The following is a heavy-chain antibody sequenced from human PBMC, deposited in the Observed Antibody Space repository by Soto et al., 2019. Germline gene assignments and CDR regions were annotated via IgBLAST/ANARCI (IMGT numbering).Heavy chain of an antibody. J-gene: IGHJ3*02. D-gene: IGHD1-20*01. V-gene: IGHV3-7*01. Sequence: EVQVVESGGGLVQPGGSLRLSCAASGFRFSTYWMSWVRQAPGKGLEWLANIKQDANEMYYVDSVKGRFTISGDSAKNAIFLIMDSLRVEDTAVYYGAAYNTSRHAAFDIWGQGTMVIVSS. CDR3: AAYNTSRHAAFDI. CDR1: GFRFSTYW. CDR2: IKQDANEM.